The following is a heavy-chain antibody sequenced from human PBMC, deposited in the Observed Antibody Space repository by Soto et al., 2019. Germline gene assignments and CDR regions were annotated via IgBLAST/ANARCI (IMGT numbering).Heavy chain of an antibody. CDR1: GYTFTSYT. CDR3: ARSLPWFDP. V-gene: IGHV1-18*01. CDR2: ISANNGNT. J-gene: IGHJ5*02. Sequence: QVSLVHSETEVKKPGASVNVSCKASGYTFTSYTISWVRQAPGQGLEWMDWISANNGNTEFAQKFQDRLTMIADTTTSTAYLELRNLRPDDTAVYYCARSLPWFDPWGQGTLVAVSS.